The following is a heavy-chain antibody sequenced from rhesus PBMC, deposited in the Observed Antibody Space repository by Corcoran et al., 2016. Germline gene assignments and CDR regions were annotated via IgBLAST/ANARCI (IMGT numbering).Heavy chain of an antibody. Sequence: QVQLQESGPAVVKPSETLSLTCAVSGGSIRSHHWWSWIRQSPGKGLEWIGGFHGTGGGHEYIPFLKSRVSSATATSKNHLSLKVTSVTAADTAVYYCGSADCSSSDCSSGDFWGQGVLVTVSS. CDR3: GSADCSSSDCSSGDF. V-gene: IGHV4-93*01. J-gene: IGHJ4*01. D-gene: IGHD2-15*01. CDR2: FHGTGGGH. CDR1: GGSIRSHHW.